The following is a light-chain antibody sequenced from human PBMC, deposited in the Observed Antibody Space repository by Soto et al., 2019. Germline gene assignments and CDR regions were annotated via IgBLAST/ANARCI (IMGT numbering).Light chain of an antibody. CDR3: QQYHSLPFT. V-gene: IGKV1-33*01. J-gene: IGKJ3*01. Sequence: DIQMTQSPSSLSASVGDRVTITCQASHDMINYLSWFQQKVGEAPKLLIHDASNLDTGVPSRFSGSGSGTDFTFTISSLQPEDIATYYCQQYHSLPFTFGPGTKLDIK. CDR1: HDMINY. CDR2: DAS.